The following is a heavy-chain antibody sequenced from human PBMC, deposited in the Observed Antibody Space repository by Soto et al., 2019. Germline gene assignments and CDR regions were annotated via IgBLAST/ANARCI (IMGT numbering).Heavy chain of an antibody. Sequence: ASVKVSCKASGYTFTSYGISWVRQAPGQGLEWMGWISAYNGNTNYAQKLQGRVTMTTDTSTSTAYMELRSLRSDDTAVYYCASIPYLGYCSGGSCRDYWGQGTLVTVSS. J-gene: IGHJ4*02. CDR2: ISAYNGNT. CDR3: ASIPYLGYCSGGSCRDY. D-gene: IGHD2-15*01. CDR1: GYTFTSYG. V-gene: IGHV1-18*01.